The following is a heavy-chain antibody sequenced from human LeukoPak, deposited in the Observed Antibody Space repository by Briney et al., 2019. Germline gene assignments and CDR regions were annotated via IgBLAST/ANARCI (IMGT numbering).Heavy chain of an antibody. Sequence: GGSLRLSCAASGFSVSTNYMSWVRQAPGKGLEWVSVIYSGGSTYYADSVKGRFTISRDNSKNTLYLQMNSLRAEDTAVYYCARSRLRFLEWFSIDYWGQGTLITVSS. V-gene: IGHV3-66*02. CDR1: GFSVSTNY. CDR3: ARSRLRFLEWFSIDY. J-gene: IGHJ4*02. D-gene: IGHD3-3*01. CDR2: IYSGGST.